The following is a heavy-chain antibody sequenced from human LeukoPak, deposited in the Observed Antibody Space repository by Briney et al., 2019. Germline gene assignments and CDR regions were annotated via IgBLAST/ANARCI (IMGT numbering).Heavy chain of an antibody. CDR3: ARGGYRNSWYHFDY. D-gene: IGHD6-13*01. Sequence: GGSLRLSGAASGFTVSSNYMSWVRQAPGNGLEWVSVTYSGGTTNYADSVKGRFTISRDNSKNTLFLQMNSLRADDTAVYYCARGGYRNSWYHFDYWGQGTLVTVSS. CDR2: TYSGGTT. CDR1: GFTVSSNY. V-gene: IGHV3-53*01. J-gene: IGHJ4*02.